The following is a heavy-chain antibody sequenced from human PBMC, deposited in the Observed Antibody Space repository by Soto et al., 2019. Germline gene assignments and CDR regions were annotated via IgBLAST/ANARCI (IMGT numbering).Heavy chain of an antibody. D-gene: IGHD2-2*01. CDR2: IHYSGST. V-gene: IGHV4-59*01. CDR3: ARARYQLLHPYYYGMDV. CDR1: GGSISSYY. Sequence: SETLSLTCTVSGGSISSYYWGRIRQSPGKGLEWIGYIHYSGSTKSNPSLKSRVTISVDTSRNQVSLKLSSVTAADSAVYFCARARYQLLHPYYYGMDVWGQGTTVTVSS. J-gene: IGHJ6*02.